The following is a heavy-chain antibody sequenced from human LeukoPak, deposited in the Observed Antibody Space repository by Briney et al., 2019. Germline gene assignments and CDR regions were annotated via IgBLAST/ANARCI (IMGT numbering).Heavy chain of an antibody. CDR1: GFNFSNYA. Sequence: PGGSLRLSCAASGFNFSNYAMHWVRQAPGKGLEWLAVISYDGSNEYYGYSMKGRFTISRDNSENTLYLQMNSLRAEDTAVYYCARDPRVNAVLVVALYMDVWGKGTTVTVSS. CDR2: ISYDGSNE. D-gene: IGHD3-22*01. CDR3: ARDPRVNAVLVVALYMDV. V-gene: IGHV3-30*04. J-gene: IGHJ6*03.